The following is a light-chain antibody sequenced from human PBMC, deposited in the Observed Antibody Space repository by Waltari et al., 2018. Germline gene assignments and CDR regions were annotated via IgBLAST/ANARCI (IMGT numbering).Light chain of an antibody. CDR2: EVR. Sequence: QSALTQPPSASGSPGQSVTIPCTGTNSDIGACNYVSWSQQYPGKAPRVVIYEVRQRPPGVPGRFSGSKSGNTASLTVSGLQAEDEAEYHCSSYAGSNGMVFGGGTKVTVL. CDR3: SSYAGSNGMV. CDR1: NSDIGACNY. J-gene: IGLJ3*02. V-gene: IGLV2-8*01.